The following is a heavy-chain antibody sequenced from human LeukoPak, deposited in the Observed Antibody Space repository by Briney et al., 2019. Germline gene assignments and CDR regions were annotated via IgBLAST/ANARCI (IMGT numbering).Heavy chain of an antibody. Sequence: PSETLSLTCTVSGGSISSGSYYWSWIRQPAGKGLEWIGRIYTSGSTNYNPSLKSRVTISADTSKNQFSLKLSSVTAADTAVYYCARGRVNYYDSSGYWTDAFDIWGQGTMVTVSS. CDR2: IYTSGST. D-gene: IGHD3-22*01. V-gene: IGHV4-61*02. CDR3: ARGRVNYYDSSGYWTDAFDI. CDR1: GGSISSGSYY. J-gene: IGHJ3*02.